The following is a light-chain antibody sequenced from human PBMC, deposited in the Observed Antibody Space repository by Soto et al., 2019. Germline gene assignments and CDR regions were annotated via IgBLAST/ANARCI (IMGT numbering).Light chain of an antibody. CDR3: QHYNSYSEA. J-gene: IGKJ1*01. CDR2: KAS. Sequence: DIQMTQSPSSLSASVGDRVTITCRASQGIRKDLGWYQEKPGKAPKRLIYKASTLKSGVPSRFSGSGSGTEFTLTISSLQPDDFATYYCQHYNSYSEAFGQGTKVDIK. CDR1: QGIRKD. V-gene: IGKV1-17*01.